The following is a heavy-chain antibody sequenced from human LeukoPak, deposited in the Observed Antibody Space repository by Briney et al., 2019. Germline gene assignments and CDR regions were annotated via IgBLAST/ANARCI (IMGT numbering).Heavy chain of an antibody. CDR1: GFTLSRHA. V-gene: IGHV3-64*01. CDR2: ISSNGGRT. D-gene: IGHD3-10*01. CDR3: AKDHRVGSGSYPNC. Sequence: PGGSLRLSCAASGFTLSRHAMHWVRQAPGKGLEFVSAISSNGGRTYYANSVKGRFTISRDSSKNTLYLQMGSLRAEDTAVYYCAKDHRVGSGSYPNCWGQGTLVTVSS. J-gene: IGHJ4*02.